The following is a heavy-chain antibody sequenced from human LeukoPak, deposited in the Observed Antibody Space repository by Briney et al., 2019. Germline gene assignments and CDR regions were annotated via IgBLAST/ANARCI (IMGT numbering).Heavy chain of an antibody. CDR3: AKDPEQQLVEDRYRYYYYMDV. CDR1: GFTFSSYG. D-gene: IGHD6-13*01. J-gene: IGHJ6*03. Sequence: PGGSLRLSCAASGFTFSSYGMHWVRQAPGKGLEWVAFIRYDGSNKYYADSVKGRFTISRDNSKNTLYLQMNSLRAEDTAVYYCAKDPEQQLVEDRYRYYYYMDVWGKGTTVTISS. V-gene: IGHV3-30*02. CDR2: IRYDGSNK.